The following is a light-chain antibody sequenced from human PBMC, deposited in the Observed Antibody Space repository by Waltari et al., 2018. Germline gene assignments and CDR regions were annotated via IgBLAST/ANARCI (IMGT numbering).Light chain of an antibody. CDR2: DDS. Sequence: SYVLTQPPSVSVAPGETARITCGGSPVGSDSVHWYRQKPGQAPVLVIYDDSVRPSGIPERFSASSSGDTATLSISRVEAGDEADYYCQVWDRESDVFGTGTRVTVL. V-gene: IGLV3-21*04. CDR1: PVGSDS. J-gene: IGLJ1*01. CDR3: QVWDRESDV.